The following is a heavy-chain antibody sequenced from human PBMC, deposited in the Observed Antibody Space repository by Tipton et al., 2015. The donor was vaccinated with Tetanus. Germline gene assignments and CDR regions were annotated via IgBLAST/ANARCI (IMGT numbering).Heavy chain of an antibody. CDR2: IYHSGST. CDR3: ARGPGIASAGLWFVP. D-gene: IGHD6-13*01. V-gene: IGHV4-31*11. J-gene: IGHJ5*02. Sequence: TLSLTCAVSGGSITSDNHYWSWIRQPPGKGLEWIGYIYHSGSTYYNASLKSRLDISLDTSKNQFSLRLTSVAVADTAVYYCARGPGIASAGLWFVPWGQGTLVTVSS. CDR1: GGSITSDNHY.